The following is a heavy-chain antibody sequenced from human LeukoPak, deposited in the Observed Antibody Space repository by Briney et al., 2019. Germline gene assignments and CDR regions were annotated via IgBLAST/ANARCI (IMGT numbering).Heavy chain of an antibody. CDR1: GYTFASYG. Sequence: GASVKVSCKASGYTFASYGISWVRQAPGQGLEWMGWISAYSGNTNYAQNLKGRVTMTTDTSTTTAYLELSSLRSDDTALYYCARGPRRGGSYAYWGQGTLVTVSS. CDR3: ARGPRRGGSYAY. D-gene: IGHD1-26*01. CDR2: ISAYSGNT. V-gene: IGHV1-18*01. J-gene: IGHJ4*02.